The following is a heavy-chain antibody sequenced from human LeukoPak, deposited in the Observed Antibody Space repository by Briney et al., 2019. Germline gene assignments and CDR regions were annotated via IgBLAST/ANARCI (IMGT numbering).Heavy chain of an antibody. CDR2: IYPGDSDT. J-gene: IGHJ4*02. CDR1: GYSFTSYW. CDR3: ARVEMATTLVLDY. D-gene: IGHD5-24*01. V-gene: IGHV5-51*01. Sequence: HGESLKISCKGSGYSFTSYWIGWVRQMPGKGLEWMGIIYPGDSDTRYSPSFQGQVTISADKSISTAYLQWSSLKASDTAMYYCARVEMATTLVLDYWGQGTLVTVSS.